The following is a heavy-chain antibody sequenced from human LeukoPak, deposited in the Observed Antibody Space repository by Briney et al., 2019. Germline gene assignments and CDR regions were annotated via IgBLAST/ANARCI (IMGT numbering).Heavy chain of an antibody. Sequence: SETLSLTCAVYGGSFSGYYWSWIRQHPGKGLEWIGYIYHSGSTFYNPSPKSRVTILVDTSKSQFSLKLNSVTAADTAVYYCARGELVFDCWGQGALVTVSS. J-gene: IGHJ4*02. CDR3: ARGELVFDC. V-gene: IGHV4-34*09. CDR1: GGSFSGYY. D-gene: IGHD1-26*01. CDR2: IYHSGST.